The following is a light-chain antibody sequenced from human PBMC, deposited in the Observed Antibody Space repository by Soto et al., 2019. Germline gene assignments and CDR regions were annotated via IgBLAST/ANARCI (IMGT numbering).Light chain of an antibody. V-gene: IGLV2-8*01. Sequence: QLVLTQPPSASGSPVHTVTISCTGTKSHIGVYDFVSWYQHHPGKAPRLIMYEVVQRPSGVPDRFSGSKSGNTASLTTSALQGEDEAYYYFTAYTVSRTYVCGTKTTVTIL. CDR3: TAYTVSRTYV. CDR2: EVV. CDR1: KSHIGVYDF. J-gene: IGLJ1*01.